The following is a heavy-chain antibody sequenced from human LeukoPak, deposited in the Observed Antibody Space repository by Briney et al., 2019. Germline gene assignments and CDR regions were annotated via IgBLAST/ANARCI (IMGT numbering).Heavy chain of an antibody. Sequence: SVKVSCKASGGTFSSYAISWVRQAPGQGLEWMGRIIPIFGTANYAQKLQGRVTITTDESTSTAYMELSSLRSEDTAVYYCARRRESSGLIFDYWGQGTLVTVSS. CDR1: GGTFSSYA. V-gene: IGHV1-69*05. CDR2: IIPIFGTA. CDR3: ARRRESSGLIFDY. J-gene: IGHJ4*02. D-gene: IGHD6-19*01.